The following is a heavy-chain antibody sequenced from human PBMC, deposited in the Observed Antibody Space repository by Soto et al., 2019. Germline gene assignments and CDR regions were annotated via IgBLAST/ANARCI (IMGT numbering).Heavy chain of an antibody. D-gene: IGHD3-10*01. J-gene: IGHJ6*02. CDR3: ARTRAGRTHRGMDV. V-gene: IGHV1-18*01. CDR1: GYTFTSYG. CDR2: ISAYNGNT. Sequence: ASVKVSCKASGYTFTSYGISWVRQAPGQGLEWMGWISAYNGNTNYALKLQGRVTMTTDTSTSTAYMELRSLRSDDTAVYYCARTRAGRTHRGMDVWGQGTTVTVYS.